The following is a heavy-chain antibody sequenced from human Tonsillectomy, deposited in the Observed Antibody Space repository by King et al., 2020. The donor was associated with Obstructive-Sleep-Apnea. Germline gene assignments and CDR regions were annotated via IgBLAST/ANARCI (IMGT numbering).Heavy chain of an antibody. V-gene: IGHV3-72*01. J-gene: IGHJ4*02. CDR3: TRYSSGKSLDY. Sequence: VQLVQSGGGLVQPGGSLRLSCAGSGFTFSDHYMDWVRQAPGKGLEWVGRTRNKANTYTTEYAASVKGRFTISRDDSNYSLYLQMNSLKTEDTAVYYCTRYSSGKSLDYWGQGTLVTVSS. CDR2: TRNKANTYTT. CDR1: GFTFSDHY. D-gene: IGHD6-25*01.